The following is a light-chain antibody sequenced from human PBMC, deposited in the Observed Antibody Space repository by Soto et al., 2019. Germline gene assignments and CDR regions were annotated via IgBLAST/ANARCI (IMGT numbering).Light chain of an antibody. CDR1: NSNIGNNY. V-gene: IGLV1-51*01. CDR3: GTWDSSLSGVV. CDR2: DND. Sequence: QAVLTQPPSVSAAPGQRVTISCSGSNSNIGNNYVSWYQQLPGTAPKLLIYDNDKRPSGIPDRFSGSKSGTSATLGITGLQTGDEADYYCGTWDSSLSGVVFGGGTKVTVL. J-gene: IGLJ2*01.